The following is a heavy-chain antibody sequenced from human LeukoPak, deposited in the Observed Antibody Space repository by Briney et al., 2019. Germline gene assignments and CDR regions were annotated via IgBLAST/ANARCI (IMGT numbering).Heavy chain of an antibody. V-gene: IGHV1-58*02. D-gene: IGHD2-15*01. Sequence: SVKVSCKASGFNFTSSVMHWVRQARGQRLDWIGWIVVGSGHTNYAQKFQERVTITRDMSSNTTYMELSSLRSEDTAVYYCAATPGYCGGYGCCRETYYYYGMDVWGQGTTVTVSS. CDR2: IVVGSGHT. J-gene: IGHJ6*02. CDR3: AATPGYCGGYGCCRETYYYYGMDV. CDR1: GFNFTSSV.